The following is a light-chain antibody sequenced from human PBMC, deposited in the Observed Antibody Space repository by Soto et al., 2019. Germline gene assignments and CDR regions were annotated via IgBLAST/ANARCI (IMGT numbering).Light chain of an antibody. CDR3: QQYDNLPPFT. CDR2: DAS. Sequence: EIQMTQSPSSLSASVGERVTITCQASQDISNYLNWYQQKPGKAPKLLIYDASNLETGVPSRFSGSGSGTDFTFTISSLQPEDIATYYCQQYDNLPPFTFGPGTKVDIK. J-gene: IGKJ3*01. CDR1: QDISNY. V-gene: IGKV1-33*01.